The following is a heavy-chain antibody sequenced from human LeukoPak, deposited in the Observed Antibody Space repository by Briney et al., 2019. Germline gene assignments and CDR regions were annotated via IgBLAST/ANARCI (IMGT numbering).Heavy chain of an antibody. CDR1: GGTFSSYA. CDR3: ARSGFSRGVITYFDY. V-gene: IGHV1-69*13. CDR2: IIPIFGTA. D-gene: IGHD3-10*01. J-gene: IGHJ4*02. Sequence: ASVKVSCKASGGTFSSYAIRWVRQAPGQGLEWMGGIIPIFGTANYAQKFQGRVTITADESTSTAYMELSSLRSEDTAVYYCARSGFSRGVITYFDYWGQGTLVTVSS.